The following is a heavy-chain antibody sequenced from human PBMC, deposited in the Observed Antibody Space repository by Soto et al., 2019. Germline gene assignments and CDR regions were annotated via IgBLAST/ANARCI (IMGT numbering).Heavy chain of an antibody. V-gene: IGHV1-18*03. Sequence: QVQLVQSGAEVKKPGASVKVSCKTSGYTFTSYGINWGRQAPGQGHEWMGWISAYNGNTNYAQKFQGRVTMTTDTSTTTAYMDLRSLRTDDMAVYYFATNLERQGLAPWVQGTLVTVSS. CDR1: GYTFTSYG. CDR2: ISAYNGNT. CDR3: ATNLERQGLAP. D-gene: IGHD1-1*01. J-gene: IGHJ5*02.